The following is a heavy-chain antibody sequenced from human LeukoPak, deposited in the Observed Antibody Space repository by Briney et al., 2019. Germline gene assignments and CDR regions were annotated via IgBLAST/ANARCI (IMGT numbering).Heavy chain of an antibody. CDR2: ISGSGGST. J-gene: IGHJ4*02. CDR3: AKDAYCGGGSCYGADH. V-gene: IGHV3-23*01. D-gene: IGHD2-15*01. CDR1: GFTFSSYV. Sequence: GGSLRLSCAASGFTFSSYVMSWVRRAPGKGLEWVSSISGSGGSTQYADSVKGRFTVSKDNSKNTLYLQMNSLRAEDTAVYYCAKDAYCGGGSCYGADHWGQGTLVTVSS.